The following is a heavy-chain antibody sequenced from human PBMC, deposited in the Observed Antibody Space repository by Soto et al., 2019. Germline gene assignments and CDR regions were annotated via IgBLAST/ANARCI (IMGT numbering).Heavy chain of an antibody. V-gene: IGHV1-69*13. Sequence: SVKVSCKASGGTFSSYAISWVRQAPGQGLEWMGGIIPIFGTANYAQKFQGRVTITADESTSTAYMELSSLRSEDTAVYYCARGRPTYYDFWSGPYDAFDIWRQGTMVTVSS. CDR1: GGTFSSYA. J-gene: IGHJ3*02. D-gene: IGHD3-3*01. CDR2: IIPIFGTA. CDR3: ARGRPTYYDFWSGPYDAFDI.